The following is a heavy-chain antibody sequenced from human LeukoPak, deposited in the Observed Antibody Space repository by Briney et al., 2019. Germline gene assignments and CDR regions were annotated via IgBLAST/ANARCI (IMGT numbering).Heavy chain of an antibody. CDR1: GYSLTNYY. J-gene: IGHJ4*02. CDR3: ARGAPTTRIGAGRFDY. D-gene: IGHD5-12*01. Sequence: ASVKVSCKAFGYSLTNYYVHWVRQAPGQGLEWMGEINPSGGSTSYAQKFQGRITVTRDTYTNTAYMDLSSLRSEDTAMYYCARGAPTTRIGAGRFDYWGQGSLLTVAS. V-gene: IGHV1-46*01. CDR2: INPSGGST.